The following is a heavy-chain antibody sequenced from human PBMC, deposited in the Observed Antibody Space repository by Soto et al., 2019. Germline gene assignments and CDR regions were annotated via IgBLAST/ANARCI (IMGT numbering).Heavy chain of an antibody. CDR1: GFTSDDYA. D-gene: IGHD3-3*01. CDR2: ATSQAFGGTT. CDR3: TRDGDFYGMDV. Sequence: LRLSCTFSGFTSDDYALTWVRQAPGKGLEWVAFATSQAFGGTTDYAASVKGRFTISRDDSTTVAYLQMNSLQTEDTAIYYCTRDGDFYGMDVWGQGTTVTVSS. J-gene: IGHJ6*02. V-gene: IGHV3-49*04.